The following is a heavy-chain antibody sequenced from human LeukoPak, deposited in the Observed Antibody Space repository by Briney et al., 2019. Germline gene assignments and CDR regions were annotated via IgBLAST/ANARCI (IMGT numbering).Heavy chain of an antibody. CDR1: GFTFSSYG. CDR3: ARGHYYDSSGYFYYYYYMDV. D-gene: IGHD3-22*01. CDR2: ISGSGGST. J-gene: IGHJ6*03. Sequence: GGTLRLSCAASGFTFSSYGMSWVRQAPGKGLEWVSAISGSGGSTYYADSVKGRFTISSDNAKNSLYLQLNSLRVEDTAVYYCARGHYYDSSGYFYYYYYMDVWGKGTTVTISS. V-gene: IGHV3-23*01.